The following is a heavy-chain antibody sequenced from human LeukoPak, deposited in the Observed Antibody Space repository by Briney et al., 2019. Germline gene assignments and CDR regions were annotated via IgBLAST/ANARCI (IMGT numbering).Heavy chain of an antibody. Sequence: PGGSLRLSCAASGFTFSSYWMSWVRQAPGKGLGWVANMNQDGSRKYYVDSVKGRFTISRDNAKNSLYLQMNSLRAEDSAVYYCAREIPGGATTLDYWGQGTLVTVSS. CDR2: MNQDGSRK. CDR1: GFTFSSYW. D-gene: IGHD1-26*01. CDR3: AREIPGGATTLDY. J-gene: IGHJ4*02. V-gene: IGHV3-7*01.